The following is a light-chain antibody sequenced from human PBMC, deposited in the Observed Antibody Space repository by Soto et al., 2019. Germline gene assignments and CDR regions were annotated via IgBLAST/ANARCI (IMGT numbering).Light chain of an antibody. Sequence: ESVLTQSPATLSWSPGERATLSCRASQSVSSYLAWYQQKPGQAPRLLIYDASNRATGIPARFSGSGSGTDFTLTISSLEPEDFAVYYCQQRSNWPWTFGQRTKVDIK. V-gene: IGKV3-11*01. J-gene: IGKJ1*01. CDR3: QQRSNWPWT. CDR2: DAS. CDR1: QSVSSY.